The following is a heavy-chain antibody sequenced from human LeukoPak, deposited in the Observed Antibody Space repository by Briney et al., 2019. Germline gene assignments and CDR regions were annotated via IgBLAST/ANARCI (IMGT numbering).Heavy chain of an antibody. CDR3: ARDILEHPFDY. Sequence: SETLSLTCTVSGVSISSYYWSWIRQPPGKGLEWIGYIYYSGSTNYNPSLKSRVTISVDTSKNQFSLKLSSVTAADTAVYYCARDILEHPFDYWGQGTLVTVSS. V-gene: IGHV4-59*12. CDR2: IYYSGST. J-gene: IGHJ4*02. CDR1: GVSISSYY. D-gene: IGHD1/OR15-1a*01.